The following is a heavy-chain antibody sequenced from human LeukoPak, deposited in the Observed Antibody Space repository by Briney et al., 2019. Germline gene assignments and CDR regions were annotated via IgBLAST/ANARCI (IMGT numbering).Heavy chain of an antibody. CDR1: GGSISSSSYY. CDR3: ARATAGTTLFEGIDY. D-gene: IGHD1-1*01. J-gene: IGHJ4*02. V-gene: IGHV4-39*07. Sequence: PSETLSLTCTVSGGSISSSSYYWGWIRQPPGKGLEWIGGIYYSGSTYYNPSLKSRVTISVDTSKNQFSLKLSSVTAADTAVYYCARATAGTTLFEGIDYWGQGTLVTVSS. CDR2: IYYSGST.